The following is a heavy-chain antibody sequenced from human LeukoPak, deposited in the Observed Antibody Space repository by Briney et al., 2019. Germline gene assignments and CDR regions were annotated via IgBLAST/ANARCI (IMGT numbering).Heavy chain of an antibody. V-gene: IGHV3-21*01. CDR1: GFTFCSYS. CDR2: ISSSSSYI. D-gene: IGHD3-22*01. J-gene: IGHJ4*02. CDR3: ARDSSGYYSPFDY. Sequence: PGGSLRLSCAASGFTFCSYSMNWVRQAPGKGLEWVSSISSSSSYIYYADSVKGRFTISRDNAKNSLYLQMNSLRAEDTAVYYCARDSSGYYSPFDYWGQGTLVTVSS.